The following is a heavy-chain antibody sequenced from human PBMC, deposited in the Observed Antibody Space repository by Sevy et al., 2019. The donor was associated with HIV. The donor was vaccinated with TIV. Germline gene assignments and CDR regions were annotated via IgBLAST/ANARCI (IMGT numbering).Heavy chain of an antibody. Sequence: SETLSLTCTVSGGSISSYYWSWIRQPPGKGLEWIGYIYYSGSTNYNPSLKSRVTISVDTSKNQFSLKLSSVTAADTAVYYCARLRYNWNRADYYYYYMDVWGKGTTVTVSS. J-gene: IGHJ6*03. CDR1: GGSISSYY. CDR2: IYYSGST. CDR3: ARLRYNWNRADYYYYYMDV. V-gene: IGHV4-59*08. D-gene: IGHD1-20*01.